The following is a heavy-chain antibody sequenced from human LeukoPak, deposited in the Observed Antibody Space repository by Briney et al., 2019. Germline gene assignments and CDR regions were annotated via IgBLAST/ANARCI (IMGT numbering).Heavy chain of an antibody. CDR1: GGSISSGGYY. D-gene: IGHD2-15*01. Sequence: SETLSLTCTVSGGSISSGGYYWSWIRQPPGKGLEWIGEINHSGSTNYNPSLKSRVTISVDTSKNQFSLKLSSVTAADTAVYYCARRDCWGQGTLVTVSS. J-gene: IGHJ4*02. CDR2: INHSGST. CDR3: ARRDC. V-gene: IGHV4-39*07.